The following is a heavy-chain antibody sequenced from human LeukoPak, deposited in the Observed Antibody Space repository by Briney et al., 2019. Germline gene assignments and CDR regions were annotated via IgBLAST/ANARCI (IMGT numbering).Heavy chain of an antibody. Sequence: GGSLRLSGAASGFTFSSYWMHWVRQAPGKGLVWVSRINSDGSSTSYADSVKGRFTISKDNAKNTLYLQMNSLRPEDTAVYYCARAWAQYCSGGSCYGVDYWGQGTLVTVSS. V-gene: IGHV3-74*01. CDR3: ARAWAQYCSGGSCYGVDY. D-gene: IGHD2-15*01. J-gene: IGHJ4*02. CDR2: INSDGSST. CDR1: GFTFSSYW.